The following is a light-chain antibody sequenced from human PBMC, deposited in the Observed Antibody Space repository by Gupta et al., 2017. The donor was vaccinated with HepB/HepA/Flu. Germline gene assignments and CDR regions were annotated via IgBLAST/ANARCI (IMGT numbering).Light chain of an antibody. CDR1: PSISYNY. V-gene: IGKV3-20*01. CDR3: EQECSALFT. Sequence: EIVLTHSPGTLSLSPGERASLSCMVSPSISYNYLAWYQEKSGWAPRLLLYGASNRRTGVPDRFSGNRSVTXFTLTIXMLEPADFAVYFCEQECSALFTFGXGTKVEIK. CDR2: GAS. J-gene: IGKJ2*01.